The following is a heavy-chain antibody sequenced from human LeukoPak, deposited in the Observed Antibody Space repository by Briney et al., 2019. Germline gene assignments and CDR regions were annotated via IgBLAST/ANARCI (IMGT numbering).Heavy chain of an antibody. CDR2: ISSSSSYI. D-gene: IGHD3-10*01. CDR1: GFTSSSYS. V-gene: IGHV3-21*01. Sequence: GGSLRLSCAASGFTSSSYSMNWVRQAPGKGLEWVSFISSSSSYIYYADSVKGRFTISRDNAKNSLYLQMNSLRAEDTAVYYCARGEYGSGSYHIDYWGQGTLVTVSS. J-gene: IGHJ4*02. CDR3: ARGEYGSGSYHIDY.